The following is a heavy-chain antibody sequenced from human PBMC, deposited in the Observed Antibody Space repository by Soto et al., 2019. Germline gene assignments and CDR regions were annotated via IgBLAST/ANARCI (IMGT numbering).Heavy chain of an antibody. V-gene: IGHV4-59*01. J-gene: IGHJ4*02. D-gene: IGHD1-20*01. CDR1: GGSISSYY. Sequence: SETLSLTCTVSGGSISSYYWSWIRQPPGKGLEWIGYMYYSGRTNYNPSLKSRVTISVDTSKNQFSLKLSSVTAADAAVYYCARDGYNRYFDYWGQGTLVTVSS. CDR3: ARDGYNRYFDY. CDR2: MYYSGRT.